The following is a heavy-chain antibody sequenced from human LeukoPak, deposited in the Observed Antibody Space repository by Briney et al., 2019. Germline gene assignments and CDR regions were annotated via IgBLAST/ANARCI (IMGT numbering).Heavy chain of an antibody. D-gene: IGHD6-19*01. V-gene: IGHV4-34*01. CDR2: INHSGST. CDR3: ARGNFLIAVAGPFDY. CDR1: GGSFSGYY. Sequence: PSETLSLTCAVYGGSFSGYYWSWIRQPPGKGLEWIGEINHSGSTNYNPSLKSRVTISVDTSKNQFSLKLSSVTAADTAVYYCARGNFLIAVAGPFDYWGQGTLVTVSS. J-gene: IGHJ4*02.